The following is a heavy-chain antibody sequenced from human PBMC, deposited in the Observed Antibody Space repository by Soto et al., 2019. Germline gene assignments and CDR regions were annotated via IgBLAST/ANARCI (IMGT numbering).Heavy chain of an antibody. CDR1: GYTFTSYA. J-gene: IGHJ4*02. CDR3: ARREGYCSSTSCYSADY. CDR2: INAGNGNT. D-gene: IGHD2-2*02. Sequence: QVQLVQSGAEVKKPGASVKASCKASGYTFTSYAMHWVRQAPGQRLEWMGWINAGNGNTKYSQKFQGRVTITRDTSASTAYMELSRLRSEDTSVYYCARREGYCSSTSCYSADYWGQGTLVTVSS. V-gene: IGHV1-3*01.